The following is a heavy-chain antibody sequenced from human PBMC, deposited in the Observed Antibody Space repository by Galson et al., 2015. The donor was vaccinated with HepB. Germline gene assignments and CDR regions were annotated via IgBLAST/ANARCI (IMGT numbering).Heavy chain of an antibody. CDR3: TRQLGGPEGR. Sequence: QSGAEVKKSGESLRISCKGSGYSFTSYWISWVRQMPGEGLEWMGRIDPSDSYTNYSPSFQGHVTISTDKSISTAYLQWSSLKASDTAMYYCTRQLGGPEGRWGQGTLVTVSS. D-gene: IGHD3-16*01. V-gene: IGHV5-10-1*01. J-gene: IGHJ4*02. CDR2: IDPSDSYT. CDR1: GYSFTSYW.